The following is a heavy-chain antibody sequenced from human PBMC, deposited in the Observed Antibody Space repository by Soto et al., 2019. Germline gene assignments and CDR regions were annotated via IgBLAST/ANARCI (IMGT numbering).Heavy chain of an antibody. J-gene: IGHJ5*02. Sequence: SLRLSCAASGFIFNTYTMNWVRQAPGKGLEWVSSISGRSSNIYYADSVKGRFTISRDNAENSLYLQMNSLRPEDTAVYYCARIRNYSWFDPWGQGTLVTVSS. CDR3: ARIRNYSWFDP. CDR1: GFIFNTYT. V-gene: IGHV3-21*06. CDR2: ISGRSSNI. D-gene: IGHD3-10*01.